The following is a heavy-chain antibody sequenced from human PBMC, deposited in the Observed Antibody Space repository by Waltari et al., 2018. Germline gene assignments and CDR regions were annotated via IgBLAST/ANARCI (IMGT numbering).Heavy chain of an antibody. D-gene: IGHD5-12*01. CDR3: AHSLSDGYNADY. CDR2: IYWNDDK. J-gene: IGHJ4*02. V-gene: IGHV2-5*01. CDR1: GFSLSTSGVG. Sequence: QITLKESGPTLVTPTQTLTLTCTFSGFSLSTSGVGVGWIRQPPGKALEWLALIYWNDDKRYSPSQKSRLTITKDTTKNQVVLTMTNMDPVDTATYYCAHSLSDGYNADYWGQGTLVTVSS.